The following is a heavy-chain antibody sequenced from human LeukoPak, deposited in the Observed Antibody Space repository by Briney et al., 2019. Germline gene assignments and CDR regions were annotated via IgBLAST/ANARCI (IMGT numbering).Heavy chain of an antibody. V-gene: IGHV4-39*07. J-gene: IGHJ5*02. D-gene: IGHD2-8*01. CDR2: IYYTGSS. Sequence: SETLSLTCTVSGGSISSSDYYWGRIRQPPGKGLEWIGNIYYTGSSSYNSSLKSRVTISVDTSKNQFSLQLSSVTAADTAVYYCARENYCTNGVCWAFDPWGQGTLVTVSS. CDR3: ARENYCTNGVCWAFDP. CDR1: GGSISSSDYY.